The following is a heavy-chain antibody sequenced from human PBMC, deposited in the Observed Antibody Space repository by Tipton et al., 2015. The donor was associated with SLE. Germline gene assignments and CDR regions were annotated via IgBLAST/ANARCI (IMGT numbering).Heavy chain of an antibody. V-gene: IGHV4-38-2*02. CDR2: ISDGGGT. CDR3: ARGDLRGRENNAN. D-gene: IGHD3-16*01. Sequence: LRLSCTVSGYSISSGYYWGWIRQPPGKGLEWLGYISDGGGTNYNPSLKSRATISVDPAKNQFSLKLTSVTAPDTAVYYCARGDLRGRENNANWGQGTLVTVSS. J-gene: IGHJ4*02. CDR1: GYSISSGYY.